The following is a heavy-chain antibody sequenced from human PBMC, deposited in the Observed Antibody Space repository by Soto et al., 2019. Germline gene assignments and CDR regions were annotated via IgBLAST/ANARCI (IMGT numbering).Heavy chain of an antibody. Sequence: PGGSLRLSCAASGFTFSSYSINWVRQAPGKGLEWVSYISSTSSTIYYADSVKGRFTISRDNAKNSLYLQMNSLRAEDTAVYYCASDCCGGICYLNYYYYMDVWGKGTTVTVS. D-gene: IGHD2-15*01. V-gene: IGHV3-48*01. CDR3: ASDCCGGICYLNYYYYMDV. CDR1: GFTFSSYS. CDR2: ISSTSSTI. J-gene: IGHJ6*03.